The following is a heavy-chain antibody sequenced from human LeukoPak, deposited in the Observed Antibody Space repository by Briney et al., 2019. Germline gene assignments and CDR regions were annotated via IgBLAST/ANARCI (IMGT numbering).Heavy chain of an antibody. J-gene: IGHJ4*02. CDR2: IWYDGSNK. CDR1: GFTFSSYG. Sequence: PGRSLRLSCAASGFTFSSYGMHWVRQAPGKGLEWVAVIWYDGSNKYYADSVKGRFTISRDNSKNTLYLQMNSLRAEDTAVYYCAREWPMVRGAEKNDYWGQGTLVTVSS. D-gene: IGHD3-10*01. CDR3: AREWPMVRGAEKNDY. V-gene: IGHV3-33*01.